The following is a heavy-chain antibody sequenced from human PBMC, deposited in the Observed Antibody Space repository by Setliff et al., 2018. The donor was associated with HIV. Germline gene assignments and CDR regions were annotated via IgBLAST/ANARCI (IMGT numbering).Heavy chain of an antibody. CDR2: INYSGIT. J-gene: IGHJ3*01. CDR3: ARWGGDRDADRDADYYSDRLTGMDALDV. D-gene: IGHD3-22*01. Sequence: SETLSLTCSVSSDPISTPYYWGWIRQPPGKGLEWIGSINYSGITNYNPSLRGRVSISVDTSKSQISLRLNSVSAADTAVYYCARWGGDRDADRDADYYSDRLTGMDALDVWGQETLVTVSS. CDR1: SDPISTPYY. V-gene: IGHV4-38-2*02.